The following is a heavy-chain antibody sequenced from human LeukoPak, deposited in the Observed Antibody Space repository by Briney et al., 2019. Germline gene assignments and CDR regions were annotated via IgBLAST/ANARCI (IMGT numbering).Heavy chain of an antibody. CDR1: GFTFDDYG. J-gene: IGHJ6*02. V-gene: IGHV3-23*01. CDR3: AKHTEIWYYYYGMAV. Sequence: GGSLRLSCAASGFTFDDYGMSWVRRAPGKGLEWVSGISGDGRATKYADPVKGRFTMSRDNSKNTLYLQINSLRVEDTAVYYCAKHTEIWYYYYGMAVWGQGTTVTVSS. D-gene: IGHD1-14*01. CDR2: ISGDGRAT.